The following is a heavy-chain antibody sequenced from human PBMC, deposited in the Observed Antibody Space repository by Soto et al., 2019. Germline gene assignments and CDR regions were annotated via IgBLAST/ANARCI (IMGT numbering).Heavy chain of an antibody. V-gene: IGHV1-46*01. Sequence: ASVKVSCKASGYTFTSYYMHWVRQAPGQGLEWMGIINPSGGSTSYAQKFQGRVTMTRDTSTSTVYMELSSLRSEDTAVYYCARDLEWLRDFRDHYGMDVCAQGTTVTVSS. CDR3: ARDLEWLRDFRDHYGMDV. CDR2: INPSGGST. D-gene: IGHD5-12*01. J-gene: IGHJ6*02. CDR1: GYTFTSYY.